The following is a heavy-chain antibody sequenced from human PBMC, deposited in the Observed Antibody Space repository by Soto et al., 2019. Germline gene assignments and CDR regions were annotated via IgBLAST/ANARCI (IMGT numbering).Heavy chain of an antibody. CDR1: GWRFTSYW. CDR2: IYPGDSDT. Sequence: ESLKISDKGSGWRFTSYWIGWVRQMPGKGLEWMGIIYPGDSDTRYSPSFQGQVTISADKSISTAYLQWSSLKASDTAMYYCAGGGVRGVITRTRDYYGMDVWGQGTTVTVSS. D-gene: IGHD3-10*01. CDR3: AGGGVRGVITRTRDYYGMDV. V-gene: IGHV5-51*01. J-gene: IGHJ6*02.